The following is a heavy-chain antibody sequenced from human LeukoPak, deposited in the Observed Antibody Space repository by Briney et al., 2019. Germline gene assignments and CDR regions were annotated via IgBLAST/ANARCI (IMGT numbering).Heavy chain of an antibody. CDR2: IKPDGSET. Sequence: GGSLRLSCAASGFTLSSYEMNWVRQAPGKGLEWVANIKPDGSETYHVDPVKGRFTISRDSAKNLLYLQMNSLRGEDTAVYYCGGFGYEAAVDLWGQGTLVTVSS. D-gene: IGHD6-13*01. CDR1: GFTLSSYE. CDR3: GGFGYEAAVDL. J-gene: IGHJ4*02. V-gene: IGHV3-7*01.